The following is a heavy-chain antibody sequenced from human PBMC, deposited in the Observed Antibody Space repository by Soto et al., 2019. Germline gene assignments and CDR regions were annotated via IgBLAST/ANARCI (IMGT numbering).Heavy chain of an antibody. CDR3: ARDYGGNAGYFQH. Sequence: SLKISCAASGFTFIDYYMSCILQAPVKGLEWVSYISSSGSTIYYADSVKGRFTISRDNAKNSLYLQMNSLRAEDTAVYYCARDYGGNAGYFQHWGQGTLVTVSS. CDR2: ISSSGSTI. V-gene: IGHV3-11*01. J-gene: IGHJ1*01. D-gene: IGHD4-17*01. CDR1: GFTFIDYY.